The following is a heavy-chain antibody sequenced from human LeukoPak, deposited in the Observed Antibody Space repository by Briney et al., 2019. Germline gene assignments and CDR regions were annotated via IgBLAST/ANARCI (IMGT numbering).Heavy chain of an antibody. Sequence: ASVKVSCKASGYTFTGYYMHWVRQAPGQGLEWMRWINPNSGGTNYAQKFQGRVTMTRDTSISTAYMELSRLRSDDTAVYYCARATPDILTGYDAFDIWGQGTMVTVSS. J-gene: IGHJ3*02. D-gene: IGHD3-9*01. CDR1: GYTFTGYY. CDR3: ARATPDILTGYDAFDI. V-gene: IGHV1-2*02. CDR2: INPNSGGT.